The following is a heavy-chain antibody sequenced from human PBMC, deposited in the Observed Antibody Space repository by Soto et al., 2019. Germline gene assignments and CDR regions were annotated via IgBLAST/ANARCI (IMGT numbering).Heavy chain of an antibody. D-gene: IGHD3-10*01. Sequence: QVQLQQWGAGLLKPSETLSLTCAVYGGSFSGYYWSWIRQPPGKGLEWIGEINHSGSTNYNPSLKSRVTISVDTSKNQFSLKLSSVTAADTAVYYCARGGLWFGELLLDYYMDVWGKGTTVTVSS. CDR1: GGSFSGYY. CDR3: ARGGLWFGELLLDYYMDV. J-gene: IGHJ6*03. V-gene: IGHV4-34*01. CDR2: INHSGST.